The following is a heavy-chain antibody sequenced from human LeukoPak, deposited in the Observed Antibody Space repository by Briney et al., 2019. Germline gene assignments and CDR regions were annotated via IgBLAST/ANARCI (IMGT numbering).Heavy chain of an antibody. D-gene: IGHD4-17*01. CDR3: AKDRSLDGDYVFDD. CDR1: GFTFDDYA. Sequence: GGSLRLSCAASGFTFDDYAMHWVRQAPGKGLEWVSGINWNSGNIGYAGSVKGRFTISRDNAKNSLYLQMNSLRTEDTALYYCAKDRSLDGDYVFDDWGQGTLVTVSS. J-gene: IGHJ4*02. CDR2: INWNSGNI. V-gene: IGHV3-9*01.